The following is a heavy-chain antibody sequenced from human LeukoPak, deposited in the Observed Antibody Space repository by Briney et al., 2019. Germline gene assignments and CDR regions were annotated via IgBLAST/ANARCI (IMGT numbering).Heavy chain of an antibody. D-gene: IGHD5/OR15-5a*01. Sequence: ASVKVSCKASGYTFTSYYMHWVRQALGQGLEWMGIINPSGGSTSYAQKFQGRVTMTRDTSTSTVYMELSSLRSEDTAVYYCARTVSTGNSGWNWFDPWGQGTLVTVSS. CDR3: ARTVSTGNSGWNWFDP. CDR2: INPSGGST. CDR1: GYTFTSYY. J-gene: IGHJ5*02. V-gene: IGHV1-46*01.